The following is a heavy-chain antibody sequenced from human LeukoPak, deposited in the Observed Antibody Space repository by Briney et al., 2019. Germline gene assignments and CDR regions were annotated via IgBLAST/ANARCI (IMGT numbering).Heavy chain of an antibody. CDR2: IYSGGTI. D-gene: IGHD5-18*01. CDR1: GFTVSSNY. J-gene: IGHJ4*02. Sequence: GGSLRLSCAASGFTVSSNYMSWVRQAPGKGLEWVSVIYSGGTIYYADSVKGRFTISRDNAKNSLYLQMNSLRAEDTAVYYCARGGYSYGEGGYWGQGTLVTVSS. CDR3: ARGGYSYGEGGY. V-gene: IGHV3-53*01.